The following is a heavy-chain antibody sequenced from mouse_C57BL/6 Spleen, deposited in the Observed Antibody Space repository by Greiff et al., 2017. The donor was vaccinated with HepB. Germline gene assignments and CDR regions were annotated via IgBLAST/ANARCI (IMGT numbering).Heavy chain of an antibody. J-gene: IGHJ2*01. Sequence: EVKLVESGGGLVKPGGSLKLSCAASGFTFSSYAMSWVRQTPEKRLEWVATISDGGSYTYYPDNVKGRFTISRDNAKNNLYLQMSHLKSEDTAMYYCARRGEDFDYWGQGTTLTVSS. CDR2: ISDGGSYT. CDR3: ARRGEDFDY. V-gene: IGHV5-4*03. CDR1: GFTFSSYA.